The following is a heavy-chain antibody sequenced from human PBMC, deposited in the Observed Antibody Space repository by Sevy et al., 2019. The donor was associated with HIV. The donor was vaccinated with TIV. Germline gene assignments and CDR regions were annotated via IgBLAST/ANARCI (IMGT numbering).Heavy chain of an antibody. J-gene: IGHJ3*02. CDR1: GFTFSNAW. CDR3: TTDYLSLTPQRQGDAFDI. V-gene: IGHV3-15*01. CDR2: IKSKTDGGTT. D-gene: IGHD2-15*01. Sequence: GGSLRLSCAASGFTFSNAWMSWVRQAPGKGLEWVGRIKSKTDGGTTDYAAPVKGRFTISRDDSKNTLYLQMNSLKTEDTAVYYCTTDYLSLTPQRQGDAFDIWGQGTMVTVSS.